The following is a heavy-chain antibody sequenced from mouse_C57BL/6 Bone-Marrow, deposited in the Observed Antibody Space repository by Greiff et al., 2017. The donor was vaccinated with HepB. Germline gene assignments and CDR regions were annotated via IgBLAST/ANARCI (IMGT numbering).Heavy chain of an antibody. CDR2: ISSGGSYT. J-gene: IGHJ2*01. D-gene: IGHD1-1*01. CDR1: GFTFSSYG. V-gene: IGHV5-6*01. Sequence: EVKLMESGGDLVKPGGSLKLSCAASGFTFSSYGMSWVRQTPDKRLEWVATISSGGSYTYYPDSVKGRFTISRDNAKNTLYLQMSSLKSEDTAMYYCAREGYYYCLPCCFDYWGQGTTLTVSS. CDR3: AREGYYYCLPCCFDY.